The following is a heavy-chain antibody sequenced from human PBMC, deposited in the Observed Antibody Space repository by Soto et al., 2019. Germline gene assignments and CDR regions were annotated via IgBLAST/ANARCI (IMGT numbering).Heavy chain of an antibody. CDR3: ARPGSGYDVLTGRYFYYFHAVDI. Sequence: QVQLVESGGGVVQPGSSLRLSCAVSGFIFNTYAMHWVRQAPGKGLEWVAVISHDGNNKYYADSVKGPFTISRDNSKNTIDLQMSRLRREDTAVYFCARPGSGYDVLTGRYFYYFHAVDIWGQGTTVTVS. J-gene: IGHJ6*02. CDR1: GFIFNTYA. V-gene: IGHV3-30-3*01. CDR2: ISHDGNNK. D-gene: IGHD3-9*01.